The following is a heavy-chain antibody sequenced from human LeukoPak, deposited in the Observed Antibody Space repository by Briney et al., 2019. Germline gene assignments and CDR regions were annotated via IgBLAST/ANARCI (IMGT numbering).Heavy chain of an antibody. CDR3: ARVLTTVVTRWAKAFDI. Sequence: PSETLSLTCAVYGGSFSGYYWSWIRQPPGKGLEWIGETNHSGSTNYNPSLKSRVTISVDTSKNQFSLKLSSVTAADTAVYYCARVLTTVVTRWAKAFDIWGQGTMVTVSS. V-gene: IGHV4-34*01. D-gene: IGHD4-23*01. CDR2: TNHSGST. CDR1: GGSFSGYY. J-gene: IGHJ3*02.